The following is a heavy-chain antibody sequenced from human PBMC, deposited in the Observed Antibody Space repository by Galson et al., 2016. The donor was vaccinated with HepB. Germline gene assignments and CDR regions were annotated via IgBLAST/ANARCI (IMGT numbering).Heavy chain of an antibody. CDR3: ARLGTDSMYMVQAYDF. CDR2: MNPDTGNT. D-gene: IGHD4/OR15-4a*01. J-gene: IGHJ4*02. CDR1: GYTFTSHN. V-gene: IGHV1-8*01. Sequence: SVKVSCKASGYTFTSHNITWERQAPGQGLEWLGWMNPDTGNTIYAEKFQGRVTMTRVTSNTTAYMELSRLTSEDTAFYYCARLGTDSMYMVQAYDFCGQETLVTVSS.